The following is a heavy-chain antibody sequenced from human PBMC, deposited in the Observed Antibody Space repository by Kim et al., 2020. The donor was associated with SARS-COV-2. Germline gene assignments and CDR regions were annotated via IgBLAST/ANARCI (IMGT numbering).Heavy chain of an antibody. CDR2: INKDGSKK. J-gene: IGHJ5*02. CDR1: GFTFSNYW. D-gene: IGHD6-13*01. CDR3: ARDFMLGSSLEFDP. Sequence: GGSLRLSCAASGFTFSNYWMNWVRQAPGKGLEWVANINKDGSKKYYVDSVVCRFSIFSDNANNSLYLQMNSLRAEYTAVDYCARDFMLGSSLEFDPWVQG. V-gene: IGHV3-7*01.